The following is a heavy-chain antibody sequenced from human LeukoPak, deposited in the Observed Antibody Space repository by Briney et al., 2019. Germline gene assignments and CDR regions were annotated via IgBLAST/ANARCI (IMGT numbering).Heavy chain of an antibody. CDR3: ARGPSELGAFDI. D-gene: IGHD1-26*01. CDR1: GYTFTSYD. Sequence: ASVKVSCKASGYTFTSYDINWVRQATGQGLEWMGWMNPNSGNTGYAQKFQGRVTITRNTSISTAYMELSSLRSEDTAVYYCARGPSELGAFDIWGQGTVVTVSS. J-gene: IGHJ3*02. CDR2: MNPNSGNT. V-gene: IGHV1-8*03.